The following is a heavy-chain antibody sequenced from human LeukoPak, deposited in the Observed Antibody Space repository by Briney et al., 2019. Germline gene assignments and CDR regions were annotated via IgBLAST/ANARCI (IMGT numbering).Heavy chain of an antibody. D-gene: IGHD2-15*01. CDR1: GFTFSSYA. CDR2: ISGSGGST. CDR3: AKGDEYCSGGSCYSDY. J-gene: IGHJ4*02. Sequence: GGSLRLSCAASGFTFSSYAMSWLRQAPGKGLEWVSAISGSGGSTYYADSVKGRFTISRDNSKNTLYLQMNSLRAEDTAVYYCAKGDEYCSGGSCYSDYWGQGTLVTVSS. V-gene: IGHV3-23*01.